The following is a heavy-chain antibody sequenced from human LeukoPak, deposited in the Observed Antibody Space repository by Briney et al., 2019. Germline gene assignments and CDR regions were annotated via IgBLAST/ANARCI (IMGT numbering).Heavy chain of an antibody. D-gene: IGHD3-22*01. Sequence: MTSETLSLTCTVSGGSISSTNHYWGWIRQPPGRGLEWIGSVYYSGSTYSNPSLKSRITVSVDTSKNQFSLKLSSVTAADTAVYYCARLYYDSRGYYWFDPWGQGTLVTVSS. J-gene: IGHJ5*02. CDR1: GGSISSTNHY. V-gene: IGHV4-39*01. CDR3: ARLYYDSRGYYWFDP. CDR2: VYYSGST.